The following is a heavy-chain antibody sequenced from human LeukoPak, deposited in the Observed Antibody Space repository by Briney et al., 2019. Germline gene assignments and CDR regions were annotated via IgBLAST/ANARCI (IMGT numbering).Heavy chain of an antibody. D-gene: IGHD2-2*01. CDR3: ARDQKGASCYDK. V-gene: IGHV4-39*07. CDR1: GGSISSSSYY. J-gene: IGHJ4*02. CDR2: IYYSGST. Sequence: SETLSLTCTVSGGSISSSSYYWGWIRQPPGKGLEWIGSIYYSGSTYYNPSLKSRVTISVDTSKNQFSLNLRSVTAADTAVYYCARDQKGASCYDKWGQGTLVTVSS.